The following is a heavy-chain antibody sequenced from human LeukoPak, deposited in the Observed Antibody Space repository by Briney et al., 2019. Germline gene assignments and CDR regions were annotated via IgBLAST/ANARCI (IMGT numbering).Heavy chain of an antibody. V-gene: IGHV4-61*02. D-gene: IGHD3-3*01. J-gene: IGHJ4*02. CDR3: VREVDGYWSAADW. CDR2: VHTSGST. CDR1: GGSISRGSYF. Sequence: PSQTLSLTRNLSGGSISRGSYFGSWTRQPAGESLGWLGRVHTSGSTNYKPYLPGRITISLDTSKSQVSLKLMSVAAADTALYSCVREVDGYWSAADWWGQRTQVTVSS.